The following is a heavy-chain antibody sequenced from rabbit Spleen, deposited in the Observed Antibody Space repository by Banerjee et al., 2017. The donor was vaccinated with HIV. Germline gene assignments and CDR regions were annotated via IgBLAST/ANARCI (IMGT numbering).Heavy chain of an antibody. V-gene: IGHV1S45*01. CDR2: IAGSSSGFT. CDR1: GFSFSSSDY. J-gene: IGHJ4*01. CDR3: ARGSATMTLVITGFYLNL. Sequence: QEQLVESGGGLVQPEGSLALTCKASGFSFSSSDYICWVRQAPGKGLEWISCIAGSSSGFTYSATWAKGRFTISKASSTTVTLQMTSLTAVDTATYFCARGSATMTLVITGFYLNLWGPGTLVTVS. D-gene: IGHD2-1*01.